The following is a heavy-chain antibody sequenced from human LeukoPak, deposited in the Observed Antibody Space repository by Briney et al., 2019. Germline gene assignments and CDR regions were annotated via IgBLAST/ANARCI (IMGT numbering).Heavy chain of an antibody. Sequence: ASVKVSCKISGHTLTELSMHWVRRAPGKGLEWMGGFDPEDGEPVYAQKFQGRVTMTRDTSTSTVYMELSSLRPEDTAVYYCARDSKSSGLDYWGQGTLVTVSS. V-gene: IGHV1-24*01. D-gene: IGHD3-22*01. CDR1: GHTLTELS. CDR3: ARDSKSSGLDY. J-gene: IGHJ4*02. CDR2: FDPEDGEP.